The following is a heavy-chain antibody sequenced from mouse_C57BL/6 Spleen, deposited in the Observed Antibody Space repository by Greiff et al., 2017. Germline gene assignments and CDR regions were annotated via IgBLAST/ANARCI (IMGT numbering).Heavy chain of an antibody. CDR3: ARPYYDYDGYAMDY. Sequence: QVQLKQSGAELAKPGASVKLSCKASGYTFTSYWMHWVKQRPGQGLEWIGYINPSSGYTKYNQKVKDKATLTADKSSSTAYMQLSSLTYEDSAVYYGARPYYDYDGYAMDYWGQGTSVTVSS. V-gene: IGHV1-7*01. D-gene: IGHD2-4*01. J-gene: IGHJ4*01. CDR1: GYTFTSYW. CDR2: INPSSGYT.